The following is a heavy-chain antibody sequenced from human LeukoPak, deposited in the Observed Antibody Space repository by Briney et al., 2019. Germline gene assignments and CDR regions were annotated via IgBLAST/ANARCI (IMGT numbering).Heavy chain of an antibody. Sequence: GRSLRLSCAASGFTFDDYAMHWVRQAPGKGLEWVSGISWNSGSIGYADSVKGRFTISRDNAKNSLYLQMNSLRAEDTALYYCAKAGGSYYWTWFDPWGQGTLVTVSS. V-gene: IGHV3-9*01. J-gene: IGHJ5*02. CDR2: ISWNSGSI. CDR3: AKAGGSYYWTWFDP. CDR1: GFTFDDYA. D-gene: IGHD1-26*01.